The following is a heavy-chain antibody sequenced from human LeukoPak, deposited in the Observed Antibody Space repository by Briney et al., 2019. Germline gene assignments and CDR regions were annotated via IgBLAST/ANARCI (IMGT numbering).Heavy chain of an antibody. CDR2: VYHSGAT. J-gene: IGHJ5*02. V-gene: IGHV4-38-2*02. D-gene: IGHD6-19*01. CDR3: ARDSSGTLSGGGWFDP. CDR1: NYSINDGYY. Sequence: SETLSLTCTVSNYSINDGYYWGWIRQPPGKGLQWIGGVYHSGATYQNPSLKSRVTISVDTSKNQFSLNLTSVTAADTAVYYCARDSSGTLSGGGWFDPWGQGTLVSVSS.